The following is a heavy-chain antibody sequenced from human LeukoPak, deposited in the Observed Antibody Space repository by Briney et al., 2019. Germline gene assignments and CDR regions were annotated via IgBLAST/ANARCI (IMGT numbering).Heavy chain of an antibody. CDR1: GGSISGSGYY. CDR3: ASPLGGFDN. J-gene: IGHJ4*02. Sequence: SETLSLTCSVSGGSISGSGYYWAWIRQPPGKGLEWIGSIYYTGSTHYNSSLKSRVTMSVNTSKNQFSLKLSSVTAADTAVYYCASPLGGFDNWGQGTLVTVSS. CDR2: IYYTGST. V-gene: IGHV4-39*01. D-gene: IGHD3-16*01.